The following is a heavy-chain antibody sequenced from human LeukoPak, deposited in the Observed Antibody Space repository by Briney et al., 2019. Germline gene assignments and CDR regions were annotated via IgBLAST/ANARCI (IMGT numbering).Heavy chain of an antibody. CDR2: ISYDGSNK. CDR1: GFTFSSYA. J-gene: IGHJ4*02. CDR3: AKDRPDSSGYYY. D-gene: IGHD3-22*01. Sequence: GGSLRLSCAASGFTFSSYAMHWVRQAPGKGLEWVAVISYDGSNKYYADSVKGRFTISRDNSKNTLYLQMNSLRAEDTAVYYCAKDRPDSSGYYYWGQGTLVTVSS. V-gene: IGHV3-30*07.